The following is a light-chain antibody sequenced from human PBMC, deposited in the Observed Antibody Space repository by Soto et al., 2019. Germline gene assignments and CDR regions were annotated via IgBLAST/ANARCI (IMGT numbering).Light chain of an antibody. J-gene: IGKJ1*01. Sequence: DPVMTQTPLSLSVTPGQPASISCKSSQSLLHGDGKTYFYWYLQKPGKAPKLLIYKASTLKSGVPSRFSGSGSGTEFTLTISSLQPDDFATYYCQHYNSYSEAFGQGTKVDIK. CDR2: KAS. V-gene: IGKV2-29*03. CDR3: QHYNSYSEA. CDR1: QSLLHGDGKTY.